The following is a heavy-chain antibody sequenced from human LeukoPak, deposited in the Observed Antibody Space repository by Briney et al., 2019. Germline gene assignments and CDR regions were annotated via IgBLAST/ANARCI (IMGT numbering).Heavy chain of an antibody. Sequence: GGSLRLSCAASGFTFSSYGMHWVRQAPGTGLEWVAFIRYDGSNKYYADSVKGRFTISRDNSKNTLYLQMNSLRAEDTAVYYCAKDSCSSTSCYDFFYVPNYFDYWGQGTLVTVSS. CDR2: IRYDGSNK. CDR1: GFTFSSYG. V-gene: IGHV3-30*02. CDR3: AKDSCSSTSCYDFFYVPNYFDY. J-gene: IGHJ4*02. D-gene: IGHD2-2*01.